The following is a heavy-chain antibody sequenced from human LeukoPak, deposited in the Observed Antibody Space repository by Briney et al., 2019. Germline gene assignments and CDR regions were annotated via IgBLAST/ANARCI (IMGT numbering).Heavy chain of an antibody. D-gene: IGHD3-22*01. Sequence: GRSLRLPCAASGFTFSSYAMHWVRQAPGKGLEGGAVISYDGSNKYYADSVKGRFTISRDNSKNTLYLQMNSLRAEDTAVYYCAREEGYYDSSGYYVGSGFDYWGQGTLVTVSS. CDR3: AREEGYYDSSGYYVGSGFDY. CDR2: ISYDGSNK. V-gene: IGHV3-30*04. CDR1: GFTFSSYA. J-gene: IGHJ4*02.